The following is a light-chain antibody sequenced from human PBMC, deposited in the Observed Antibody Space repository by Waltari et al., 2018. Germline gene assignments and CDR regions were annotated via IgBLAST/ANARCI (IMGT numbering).Light chain of an antibody. CDR2: GAS. J-gene: IGKJ1*01. CDR3: QHYVRLPAT. CDR1: QSVGTS. Sequence: EVVLTQSPGTLSLSSGERDTLACRASQSVGTSLAWYQQKPGQAPRLLIFGASRRATGIPDRFSGSGSGTDFSLTISRLEPEDFAVYYCQHYVRLPATFGQGTKVEI. V-gene: IGKV3-20*01.